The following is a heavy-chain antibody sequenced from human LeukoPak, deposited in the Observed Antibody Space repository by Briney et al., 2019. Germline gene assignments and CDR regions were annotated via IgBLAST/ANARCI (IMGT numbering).Heavy chain of an antibody. V-gene: IGHV4-39*07. Sequence: KPSETLSLTCTVSGGSISSSSYYWGWIRQPPGKGLEWIGSMYYSGSTYYNPSLKSRVTISVDTSKNQFSLKLTSVTAADTAIYYCSRESGAFCPFGYWGQGTLVIVPP. J-gene: IGHJ4*02. CDR1: GGSISSSSYY. CDR2: MYYSGST. D-gene: IGHD1-26*01. CDR3: SRESGAFCPFGY.